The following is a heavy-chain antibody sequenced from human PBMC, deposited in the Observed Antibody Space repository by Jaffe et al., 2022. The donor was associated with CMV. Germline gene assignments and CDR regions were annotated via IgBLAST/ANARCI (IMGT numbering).Heavy chain of an antibody. D-gene: IGHD2-15*01. V-gene: IGHV2-70*01. CDR1: GFSLSTSGMC. Sequence: QVTLRESGPALVKPTQTLTLTCTFSGFSLSTSGMCVSWIRQPPGKALEWLALIDWDDDKYYSTSLKTRLTISKDTSKNQVVLTMTNMDPVDTATYYCARIRYSGGSSYYGMDVWGQGTTVTVSS. CDR3: ARIRYSGGSSYYGMDV. CDR2: IDWDDDK. J-gene: IGHJ6*02.